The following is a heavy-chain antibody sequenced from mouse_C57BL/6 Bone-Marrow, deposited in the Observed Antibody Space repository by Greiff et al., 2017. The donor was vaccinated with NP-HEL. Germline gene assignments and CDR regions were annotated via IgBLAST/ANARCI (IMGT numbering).Heavy chain of an antibody. J-gene: IGHJ3*01. Sequence: VKLQQPGAELVRPGSSVKLSCKASGYTFTSYWMHWVKQRPIQGLEWIGNIDPSDSETHYNQKFKDKATLTVDKSSSTAYMQLSSLTSEDSAVYYCARGGYDYDWFAYWGQGTLVTVSA. V-gene: IGHV1-52*01. CDR2: IDPSDSET. CDR3: ARGGYDYDWFAY. CDR1: GYTFTSYW. D-gene: IGHD2-4*01.